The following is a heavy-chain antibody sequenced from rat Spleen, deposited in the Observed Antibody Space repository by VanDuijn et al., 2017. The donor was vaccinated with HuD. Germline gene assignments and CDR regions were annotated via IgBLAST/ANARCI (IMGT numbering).Heavy chain of an antibody. CDR1: GFTFSDYY. CDR2: ISYEGSST. J-gene: IGHJ2*01. D-gene: IGHD4-6*01. V-gene: IGHV5-7*01. CDR3: ARHWGY. Sequence: EVQMVESGGGLVQPGRSLKLSCAASGFTFSDYYMAWVRQAPKKGLEWVASISYEGSSTYYRDSVKGRFTISRDNVESTLYLQMDSLRSEDTATYYCARHWGYWGQGVMVTVSS.